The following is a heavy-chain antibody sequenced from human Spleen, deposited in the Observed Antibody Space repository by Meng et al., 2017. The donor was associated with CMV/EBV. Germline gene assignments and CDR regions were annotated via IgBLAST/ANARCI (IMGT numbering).Heavy chain of an antibody. CDR3: ARQGGNVVVTHFDY. CDR2: VDYSGST. J-gene: IGHJ4*02. D-gene: IGHD2-21*02. CDR1: GGSILRSGYY. V-gene: IGHV4-39*01. Sequence: SETLSLTCSVSGGSILRSGYYWGWIRQSPGKGLEWIGSVDYSGSTYYNPSLKSRVTISVDTSKNHFSLRVGSVTAADTATYYCARQGGNVVVTHFDYWGQGTLVTVSS.